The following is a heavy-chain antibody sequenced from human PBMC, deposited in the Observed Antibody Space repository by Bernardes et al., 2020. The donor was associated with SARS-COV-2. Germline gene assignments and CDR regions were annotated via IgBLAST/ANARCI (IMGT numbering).Heavy chain of an antibody. Sequence: GGSLRLSRVASGFTFSTFAMHWVRQAPGKGLEWVAIISFDGTTKYNTDSVKGRFTISRDNSKNTLFLQMNSLTPEDTAVYYCAREWEDYTSSLFDYWGQGSLVTVSS. CDR3: AREWEDYTSSLFDY. CDR2: ISFDGTTK. D-gene: IGHD1-26*01. J-gene: IGHJ4*02. V-gene: IGHV3-30-3*01. CDR1: GFTFSTFA.